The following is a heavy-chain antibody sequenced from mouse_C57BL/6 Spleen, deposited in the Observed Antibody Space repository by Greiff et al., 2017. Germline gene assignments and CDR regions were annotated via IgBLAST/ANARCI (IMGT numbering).Heavy chain of an antibody. V-gene: IGHV1-50*01. CDR1: GYTFTSYW. Sequence: QVQLQQPGAELVKPGASVKLSCKASGYTFTSYWMQWVKQRPGQGLEWIGEIDPSDSYTNYNQKFKGKATLTVDTSSSTAYMQLSSLTSEDSAVYHCASRITTVDYWGQGTTLTVSS. CDR3: ASRITTVDY. CDR2: IDPSDSYT. J-gene: IGHJ2*01. D-gene: IGHD1-1*01.